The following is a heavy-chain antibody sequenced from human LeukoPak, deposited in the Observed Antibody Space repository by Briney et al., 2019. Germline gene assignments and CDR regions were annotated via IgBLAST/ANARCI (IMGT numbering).Heavy chain of an antibody. CDR2: IIPIFGTA. D-gene: IGHD5-12*01. V-gene: IGHV1-69*06. CDR1: GGTFSSYA. CDR3: ARDGGGYSGYGLLNPYYGMDV. J-gene: IGHJ6*04. Sequence: ASVKVSCKASGGTFSSYAISWVRQAPGQGLEWMGGIIPIFGTANYAQKFQGRVTITADKSTSTAYMELSSLRSEDTAVYYCARDGGGYSGYGLLNPYYGMDVWGKGTTVTVSS.